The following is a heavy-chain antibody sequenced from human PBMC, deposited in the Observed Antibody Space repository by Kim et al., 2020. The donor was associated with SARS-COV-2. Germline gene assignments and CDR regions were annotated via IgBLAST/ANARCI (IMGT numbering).Heavy chain of an antibody. Sequence: GGSLRLFCAASGFTFSSYEMNWVRQAPGKGLEWVSYISSSGSTIYYTDSVKGRFTISRDNAKNSLYLQMNSLRAEDTAVYYCAREVQRYSYGYGFFDYWGQGTLVTVSS. D-gene: IGHD5-18*01. V-gene: IGHV3-48*03. J-gene: IGHJ4*02. CDR3: AREVQRYSYGYGFFDY. CDR1: GFTFSSYE. CDR2: ISSSGSTI.